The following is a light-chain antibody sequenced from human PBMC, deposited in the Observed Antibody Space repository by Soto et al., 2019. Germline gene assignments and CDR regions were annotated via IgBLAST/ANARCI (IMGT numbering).Light chain of an antibody. CDR3: QVCATESYPHVV. J-gene: IGLJ2*01. CDR1: NSGSKT. CDR2: YDS. V-gene: IGLV3-21*04. Sequence: SYVLTQPPSVSVAPGETARITCGGNNSGSKTVHGDQQKPGQAPVLVIFYDSNRPSGIPERFAGSNSVNTATLTITRVEAGDEADFFCQVCATESYPHVVFRVGTQLTVL.